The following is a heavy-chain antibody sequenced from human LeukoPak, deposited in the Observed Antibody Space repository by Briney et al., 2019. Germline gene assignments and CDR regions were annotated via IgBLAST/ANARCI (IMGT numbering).Heavy chain of an antibody. Sequence: PGGSLRLSCAASGLTVSSNYMSWVRQAPGKGLEWVSVIYSGGSTYYAASVKGRFTISGDNSKNTLYLQINSVRAEDTAVYYCAATMVRGVIYEYYYYMDVWGKGTTVTVSS. CDR3: AATMVRGVIYEYYYYMDV. J-gene: IGHJ6*03. D-gene: IGHD3-10*01. CDR1: GLTVSSNY. CDR2: IYSGGST. V-gene: IGHV3-53*01.